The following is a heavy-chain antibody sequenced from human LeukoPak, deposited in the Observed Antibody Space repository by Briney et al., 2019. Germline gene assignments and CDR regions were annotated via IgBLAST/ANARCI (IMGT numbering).Heavy chain of an antibody. J-gene: IGHJ4*02. CDR2: IYHSGST. CDR3: ARETPGSTSNDC. Sequence: SETLSLTCTVSGYSISSGYYWGWIQQPPGKGLEWIGSIYHSGSTYYNPSLKSRVTISVDTSKNQFSLKLSSVTAADTAVYYCARETPGSTSNDCWGQGTLITVSS. V-gene: IGHV4-38-2*02. D-gene: IGHD2-2*01. CDR1: GYSISSGYY.